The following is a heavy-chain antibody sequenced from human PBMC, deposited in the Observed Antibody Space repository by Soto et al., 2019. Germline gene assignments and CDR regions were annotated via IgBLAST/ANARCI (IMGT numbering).Heavy chain of an antibody. CDR1: GYTFTGYY. J-gene: IGHJ6*01. Sequence: QVQLVQSGPEVGKPGASVKVSCKASGYTFTGYYLHWVRQAPGQGLEWMGYINPDSGRTRYAQKLQGTVTMTRDTSITTAYLELSSLKYDDSAIFYCALSFSQTNIDVWGQGTTVIVSS. CDR2: INPDSGRT. V-gene: IGHV1-2*02. CDR3: ALSFSQTNIDV.